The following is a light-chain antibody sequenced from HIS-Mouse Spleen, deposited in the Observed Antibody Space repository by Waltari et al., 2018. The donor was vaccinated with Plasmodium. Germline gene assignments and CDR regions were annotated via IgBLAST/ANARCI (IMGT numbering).Light chain of an antibody. V-gene: IGLV3-1*01. Sequence: SYELTQPPSVSVSPGPTASITCSGDKLGDKYACWYQHKPGQSPVLVIYQARTRPSGIHERFSGSNSGNTATLTISGTQAMDEADYYCQAWDSSTVVFGGGTKLTVL. J-gene: IGLJ2*01. CDR2: QAR. CDR1: KLGDKY. CDR3: QAWDSSTVV.